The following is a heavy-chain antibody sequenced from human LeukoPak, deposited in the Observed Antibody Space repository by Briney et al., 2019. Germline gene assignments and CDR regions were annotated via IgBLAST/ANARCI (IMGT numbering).Heavy chain of an antibody. CDR2: ISGYNGDS. Sequence: ASVKVSCKASGYTFTSYDITWVRQAPGQGFEWIGWISGYNGDSNYAQKVQGRITMTTDTSTTTAYMELRSLRSDDTAVYYCARPRIVMVRDYHYYFMDVWGKGTTVTVSS. D-gene: IGHD3-10*01. J-gene: IGHJ6*03. V-gene: IGHV1-18*01. CDR1: GYTFTSYD. CDR3: ARPRIVMVRDYHYYFMDV.